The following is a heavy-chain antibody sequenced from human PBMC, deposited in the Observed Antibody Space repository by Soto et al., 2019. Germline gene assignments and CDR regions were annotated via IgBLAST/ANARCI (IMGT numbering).Heavy chain of an antibody. V-gene: IGHV3-53*04. CDR3: ARAPRDGYNYDYFAY. D-gene: IGHD5-12*01. CDR2: IYSGGST. J-gene: IGHJ4*02. Sequence: PGGSLRLSCAASGFTVSSNYMSWVRQAPGKGLEWVSVIYSGGSTYYADSVKGRFTISRHNSKNTLYLQMNSLRAEDTAVYYCARAPRDGYNYDYFAYWGQRTLVTVSS. CDR1: GFTVSSNY.